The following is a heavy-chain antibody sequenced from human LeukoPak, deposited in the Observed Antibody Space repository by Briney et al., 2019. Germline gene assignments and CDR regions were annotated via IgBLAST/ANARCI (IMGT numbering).Heavy chain of an antibody. CDR3: ARDLVAVAGTEYYFDY. V-gene: IGHV4-4*07. J-gene: IGHJ4*02. D-gene: IGHD6-19*01. Sequence: PSETLSLTCTVSAGSISNYYWSWIRQPAGKGLEWIGRIYTSGSTNYNPSLESRVTMSVDTSKNQFSLKLSSVTAADTAVYYCARDLVAVAGTEYYFDYWGQGTLVTVSS. CDR2: IYTSGST. CDR1: AGSISNYY.